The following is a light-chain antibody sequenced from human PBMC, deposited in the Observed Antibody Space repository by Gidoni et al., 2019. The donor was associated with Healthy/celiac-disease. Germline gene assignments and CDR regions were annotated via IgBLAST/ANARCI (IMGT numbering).Light chain of an antibody. J-gene: IGKJ4*01. V-gene: IGKV1-6*01. Sequence: AIQMTQSPSSLSASVGDRVTITCRASQGIRNDLGWYQQNPGKAPKLLIYAASSLQSGVPSRFSGSGSGTDFTLTISSLQPEDFATYYCLQDYNYSLTFGGGTKVEIK. CDR3: LQDYNYSLT. CDR1: QGIRND. CDR2: AAS.